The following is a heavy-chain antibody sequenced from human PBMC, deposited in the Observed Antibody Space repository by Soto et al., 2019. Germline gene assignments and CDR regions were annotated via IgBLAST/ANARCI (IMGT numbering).Heavy chain of an antibody. V-gene: IGHV3-23*01. D-gene: IGHD3-10*01. Sequence: EVQLLESGGGLVQPGGSLRLSCAASGFTFSTYAMTWVCQAPGKGLEWVSAISASGDSTYYADSVKGRFTISRDNSNNALYLQMNSLRPEDTAVYYCAEISRGYGSWGSFGSWGQGTLVTVSS. CDR2: ISASGDST. J-gene: IGHJ5*01. CDR1: GFTFSTYA. CDR3: AEISRGYGSWGSFGS.